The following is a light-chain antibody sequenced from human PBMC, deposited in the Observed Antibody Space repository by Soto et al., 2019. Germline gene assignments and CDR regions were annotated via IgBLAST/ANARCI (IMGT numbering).Light chain of an antibody. Sequence: QSALTQPPSASGSPGQSVTISCTGTSSDVGGYYLVSWYQHHPGKAPKLMIYEVDKRPSGVPDRFSVSKSGNTASLTVSGLQAEDEADYYCSSTAGGHNLVFGGGTKLTVL. V-gene: IGLV2-8*01. CDR1: SSDVGGYYL. CDR2: EVD. J-gene: IGLJ2*01. CDR3: SSTAGGHNLV.